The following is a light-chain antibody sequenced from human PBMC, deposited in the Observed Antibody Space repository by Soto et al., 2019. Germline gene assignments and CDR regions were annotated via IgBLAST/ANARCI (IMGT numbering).Light chain of an antibody. Sequence: DIQMTQSPSSLSASVGDRVTITCRASQSISNYFNWYQQKPGKAPKLLMYAASSLQSGVPSRFGGSGSGTDFTLNISSLQPEDFATYYCQQSYSTPRTFGQGTKVEIK. CDR1: QSISNY. CDR3: QQSYSTPRT. J-gene: IGKJ1*01. V-gene: IGKV1-39*01. CDR2: AAS.